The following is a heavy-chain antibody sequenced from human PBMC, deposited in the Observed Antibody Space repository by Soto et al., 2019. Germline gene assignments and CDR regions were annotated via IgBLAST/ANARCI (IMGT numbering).Heavy chain of an antibody. V-gene: IGHV1-2*02. Sequence: QVQLVQSGAEVKKPGASVKVSCKASGYTFTGYYMHWVRQAPGQGLEWMGWINPNSGGTNYVQKFQGRVTMTRDTSISTAYMELSRLRSDDTAVYYCARARRVTTVTTSPFQHWGQGTLVTVSS. D-gene: IGHD4-17*01. CDR1: GYTFTGYY. J-gene: IGHJ1*01. CDR2: INPNSGGT. CDR3: ARARRVTTVTTSPFQH.